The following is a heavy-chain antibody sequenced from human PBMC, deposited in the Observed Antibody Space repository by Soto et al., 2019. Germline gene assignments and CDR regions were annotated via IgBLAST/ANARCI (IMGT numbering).Heavy chain of an antibody. D-gene: IGHD2-15*01. CDR1: GGSLSTYY. V-gene: IGHV4-34*01. J-gene: IGHJ5*02. CDR2: IDQTGST. CDR3: ARRILVAHKNWFDT. Sequence: KPSETLSLTCAVYGGSLSTYYWTWIRQPPGKGLEWIGEIDQTGSTNYSPSLKSRLTISIDTSKNQFSLELSSVTAADTAVYYCARRILVAHKNWFDTWGQGTVVTVSS.